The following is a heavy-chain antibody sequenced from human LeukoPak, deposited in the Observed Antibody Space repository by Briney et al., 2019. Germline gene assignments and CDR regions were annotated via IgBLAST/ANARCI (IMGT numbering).Heavy chain of an antibody. CDR2: INHSGST. V-gene: IGHV4-34*01. Sequence: SETLSLTCAVYGGSFSGYYWSWIRQPPGKGLEWIGEINHSGSTNYNPSLKSRVTISVDTSKNQFSLKLSSVTAADTAVYYCARFRRYCSSTSCYDLDYWGQGTLVTVSS. J-gene: IGHJ4*02. D-gene: IGHD2-2*01. CDR1: GGSFSGYY. CDR3: ARFRRYCSSTSCYDLDY.